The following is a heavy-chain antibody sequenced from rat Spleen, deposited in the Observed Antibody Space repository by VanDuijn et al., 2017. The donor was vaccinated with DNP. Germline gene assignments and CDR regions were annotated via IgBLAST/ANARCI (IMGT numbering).Heavy chain of an antibody. J-gene: IGHJ1*01. V-gene: IGHV3-3*01. CDR1: GYSITSCCR. D-gene: IGHD1-12*03. CDR2: INSAGST. CDR3: ARGNDDYYPNWYFDF. Sequence: EVQLQESGPGLVKPSQSLSLTCSVTGYSITSCCRWTWIRKFPGHKLEWMGYINSAGSTNYNPSLKGRISITRDTSNNQFFLQLKSVTTEDTATYYCARGNDDYYPNWYFDFWGPGTMVTVSS.